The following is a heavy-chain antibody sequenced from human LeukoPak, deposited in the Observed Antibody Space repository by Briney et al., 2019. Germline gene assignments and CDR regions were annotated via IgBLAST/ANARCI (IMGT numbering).Heavy chain of an antibody. D-gene: IGHD2-2*01. Sequence: GASVKVSCKASGGTFSSYAISWVRQAPGQGLEWMGRIIPILGIANYAQKFQGRVTMTEDTSTDTAYMELSSLRSEDTAVYYCATDLVVPAARTGAFDIWGQGTMVTVSS. CDR2: IIPILGIA. CDR3: ATDLVVPAARTGAFDI. J-gene: IGHJ3*02. CDR1: GGTFSSYA. V-gene: IGHV1-69*04.